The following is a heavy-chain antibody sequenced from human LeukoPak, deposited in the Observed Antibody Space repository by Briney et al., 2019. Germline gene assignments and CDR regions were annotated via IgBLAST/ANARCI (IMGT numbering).Heavy chain of an antibody. D-gene: IGHD6-13*01. J-gene: IGHJ4*02. V-gene: IGHV3-21*01. Sequence: GGSLRLSCAASGVTFSSYSMNWVRQGPGKGLEWVSSISSSSSYIYYADSVKGRLTISRDNAKNSLYLQMNSLRAEDTAVYYCATLYSSRSLNFDYWGQGTLVTVSS. CDR3: ATLYSSRSLNFDY. CDR2: ISSSSSYI. CDR1: GVTFSSYS.